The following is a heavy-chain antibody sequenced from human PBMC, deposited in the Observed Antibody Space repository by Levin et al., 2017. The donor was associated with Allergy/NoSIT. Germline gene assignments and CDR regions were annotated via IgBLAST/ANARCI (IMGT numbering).Heavy chain of an antibody. CDR1: GFSLRSSGMG. D-gene: IGHD1/OR15-1a*01. V-gene: IGHV2-5*02. CDR2: IYWDDDK. Sequence: SGPTLVKPTQTLTLTCTFSGFSLRSSGMGVGWIRQPPGKALEWLALIYWDDDKRYNPSLKSRITITKHTSKNQVVLTMTNMNPVYTATYYCAHRPPRGYNWNNNWFDPWGQGTLVIVSS. CDR3: AHRPPRGYNWNNNWFDP. J-gene: IGHJ5*02.